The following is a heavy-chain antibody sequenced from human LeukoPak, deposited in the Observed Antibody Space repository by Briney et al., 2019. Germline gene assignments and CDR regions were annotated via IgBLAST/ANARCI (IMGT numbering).Heavy chain of an antibody. CDR3: AKSSVAEFDY. D-gene: IGHD6-19*01. CDR2: ISSSGNA. J-gene: IGHJ4*02. CDR1: GGSISSYY. V-gene: IGHV4-4*07. Sequence: SETLSLTCTVSGGSISSYYWNWIRQPAGKGLEWIGRISSSGNANYNPSLKSRVTLSVDTSRNQFSLKLSSVTAADTAVYYCAKSSVAEFDYWGQGTLVTVSS.